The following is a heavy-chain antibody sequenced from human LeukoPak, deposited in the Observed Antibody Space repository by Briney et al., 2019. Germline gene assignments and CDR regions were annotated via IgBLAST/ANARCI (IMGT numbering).Heavy chain of an antibody. Sequence: GASVKVSCKASGYIFTNYGISWVRQAPGQGLEWMGQINPYNGNTNYVQKVQGRVTMTTDTSTYTAYMELRSLASDDTAIYFCARVPGSSTSSGSPLYGGKETLVTVS. V-gene: IGHV1-18*01. J-gene: IGHJ4*02. CDR1: GYIFTNYG. D-gene: IGHD6-13*01. CDR2: INPYNGNT. CDR3: ARVPGSSTSSGSPLY.